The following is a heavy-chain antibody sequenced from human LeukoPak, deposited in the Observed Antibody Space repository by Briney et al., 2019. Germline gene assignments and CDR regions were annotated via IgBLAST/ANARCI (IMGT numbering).Heavy chain of an antibody. CDR2: IYHSGST. D-gene: IGHD3-10*01. V-gene: IGHV4-59*12. CDR3: ARRFQDTYYYGSGSYYNCWFDP. J-gene: IGHJ5*02. Sequence: PSETLSLTCTVSGGSISSYYWSWIRQPPGKGLEWIGYIYHSGSTYYNPSLKSRVTISVDRSKNQFSLKLSSVTAADTAVYYCARRFQDTYYYGSGSYYNCWFDPWGQGTLVTVSS. CDR1: GGSISSYY.